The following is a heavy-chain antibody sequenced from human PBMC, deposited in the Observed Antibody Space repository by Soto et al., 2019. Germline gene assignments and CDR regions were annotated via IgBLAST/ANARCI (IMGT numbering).Heavy chain of an antibody. D-gene: IGHD6-6*01. CDR2: MNPNSGNT. Sequence: ASGKVSCKASGYTFTSYDINCVRQATGQVLEWMGWMNPNSGNTGYAQKFQGRVTMTRNTSISTAYMELSSLRSEDTAVYYCASGLYSSSSYYYYYYGMDVWGQGTTVTVSS. CDR1: GYTFTSYD. V-gene: IGHV1-8*01. CDR3: ASGLYSSSSYYYYYYGMDV. J-gene: IGHJ6*02.